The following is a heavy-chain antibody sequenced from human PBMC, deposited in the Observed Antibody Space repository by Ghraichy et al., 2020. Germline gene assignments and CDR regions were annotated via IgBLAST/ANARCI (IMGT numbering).Heavy chain of an antibody. CDR3: ARDLGGGWYFDY. V-gene: IGHV3-7*01. J-gene: IGHJ4*02. CDR2: IKQDGSEK. CDR1: GFTFSRYW. D-gene: IGHD6-19*01. Sequence: GGSLRLSCAASGFTFSRYWMSWVRQAPGKGLEWVANIKQDGSEKYYVDSVKGRFTISRDNAKNSLYLQMNSLRVEDTAVYYCARDLGGGWYFDYWGQGALVTVSS.